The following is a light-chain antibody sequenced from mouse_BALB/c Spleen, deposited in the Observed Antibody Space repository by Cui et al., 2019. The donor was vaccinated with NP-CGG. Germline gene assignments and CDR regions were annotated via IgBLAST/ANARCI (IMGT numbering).Light chain of an antibody. J-gene: IGLJ1*01. V-gene: IGLV1*01. CDR3: ALWYSNHWV. Sequence: QAVVTPASALTTSPGETVTLTCRSSTGAVTTSNYPNWVQEKPDHLFTGLIGGTNNRAPGVPARFSGSLIGDKAARTITGAQTEDEAIYFCALWYSNHWVFGGGTKLTVL. CDR1: TGAVTTSNY. CDR2: GTN.